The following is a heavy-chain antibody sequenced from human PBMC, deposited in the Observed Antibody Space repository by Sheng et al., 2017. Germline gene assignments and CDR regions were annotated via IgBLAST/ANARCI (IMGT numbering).Heavy chain of an antibody. CDR1: GGSISSSNYY. CDR3: ASPAAGAFDI. J-gene: IGHJ3*02. V-gene: IGHV4-39*07. CDR2: IYYSGST. Sequence: QVQLQESGPGLVKPSETLSLTCTVSGGSISSSNYYWGWIRQPPGKGLEWIGSIYYSGSTSYNPSLKSRVTISVDTSKNQFSLKLSSVTAADTAVYYCASPAAGAFDIWAKGQWSPSLQ. D-gene: IGHD6-25*01.